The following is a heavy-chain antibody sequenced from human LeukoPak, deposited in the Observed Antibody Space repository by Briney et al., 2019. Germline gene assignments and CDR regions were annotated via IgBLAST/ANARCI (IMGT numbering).Heavy chain of an antibody. CDR2: IYYSGST. V-gene: IGHV4-59*08. Sequence: SETLSLTCAVSGGSISSYYWSWIRQPPGEGLEWIGYIYYSGSTNYNPSLKSRVTISVDTSKNQFSLKLSSVTAADTAVYYCARLADYGDYDDYWGQGTLVTVSS. CDR3: ARLADYGDYDDY. J-gene: IGHJ4*02. D-gene: IGHD4-17*01. CDR1: GGSISSYY.